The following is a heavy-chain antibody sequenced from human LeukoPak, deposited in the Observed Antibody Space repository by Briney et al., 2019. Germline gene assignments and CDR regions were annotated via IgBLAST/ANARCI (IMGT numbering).Heavy chain of an antibody. CDR1: GGSISIISYY. Sequence: SETLSLTCTVSGGSISIISYYWGWIRQPPGKGLEWIGYIYYSGSTNYNPSLKSRVTISVDTSKNQFSLKLSSVTAADTAVYYCARGTYYDFRYWGQGTLVTVSS. CDR3: ARGTYYDFRY. J-gene: IGHJ4*02. CDR2: IYYSGST. V-gene: IGHV4-61*05. D-gene: IGHD3-3*01.